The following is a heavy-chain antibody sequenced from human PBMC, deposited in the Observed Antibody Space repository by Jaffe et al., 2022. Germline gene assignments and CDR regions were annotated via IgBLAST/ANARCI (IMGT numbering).Heavy chain of an antibody. J-gene: IGHJ3*02. V-gene: IGHV3-74*01. CDR3: ARGALYDFWSVVPNDAFDI. D-gene: IGHD3-3*01. CDR1: GFTFSSYW. CDR2: INSDGSST. Sequence: EVQLVESGGGLVQPGGSLRLSCAASGFTFSSYWMHWVRQAPGKGLVWVSRINSDGSSTSYADSVKGRFTISRDNAKNTLYLQMNSLRAEDTAVYYCARGALYDFWSVVPNDAFDIWGQGTMVTVSS.